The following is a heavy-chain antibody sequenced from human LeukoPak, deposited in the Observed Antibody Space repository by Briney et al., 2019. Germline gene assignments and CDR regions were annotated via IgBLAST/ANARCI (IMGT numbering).Heavy chain of an antibody. J-gene: IGHJ4*02. V-gene: IGHV4-39*07. CDR1: GGSISSSSYY. D-gene: IGHD6-19*01. CDR2: IYYGGST. Sequence: SETLSLTCTVSGGSISSSSYYWGWIRQPPGKGLEWIGSIYYGGSTYHNPSLKSRVTISPDTSKNQFSLKLSSVTAADTAVYYCARVGAVAGHGDFDYWGQGTLVTVSS. CDR3: ARVGAVAGHGDFDY.